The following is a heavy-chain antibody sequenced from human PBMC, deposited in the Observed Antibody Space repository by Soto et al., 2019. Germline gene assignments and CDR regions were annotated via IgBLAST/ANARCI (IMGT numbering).Heavy chain of an antibody. Sequence: SETLSLTCTVSGGSISSYYWSWIRQPPGKGLEWIGYIYYSGGTNYNPSLKSRVTISVDTSKNQFSLKLSSVTAADTAVYYCARYDYGDYKMFDYWGQGTLVTVSS. CDR3: ARYDYGDYKMFDY. V-gene: IGHV4-59*01. J-gene: IGHJ4*02. CDR2: IYYSGGT. D-gene: IGHD4-17*01. CDR1: GGSISSYY.